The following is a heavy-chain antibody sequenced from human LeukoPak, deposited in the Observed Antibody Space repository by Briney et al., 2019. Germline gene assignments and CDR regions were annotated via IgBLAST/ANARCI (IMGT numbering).Heavy chain of an antibody. D-gene: IGHD2/OR15-2a*01. CDR3: ARNSVDY. CDR2: IKQDGSEK. Sequence: GGSLRLSCAASGLIFSDYWMSWVRQAPGKGLEWVAHIKQDGSEKYYADSVKGRFTISRDNAKNSLYLQMNSLRAEDTAVYYCARNSVDYWGQGTLVTVSS. CDR1: GLIFSDYW. V-gene: IGHV3-7*01. J-gene: IGHJ4*02.